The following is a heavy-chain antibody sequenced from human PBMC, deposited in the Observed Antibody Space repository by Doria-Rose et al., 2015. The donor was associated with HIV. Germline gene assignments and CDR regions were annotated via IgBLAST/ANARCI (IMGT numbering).Heavy chain of an antibody. Sequence: QVTLKESGPVLVKPTETLTLTCTVSGVSLSSPGMGVSWIRQPPGKALEWLANIFSDDERSYKTSLKSRLTISRGTSKSQVVLTMTDMDPVDTATYYCARIKSSRWYHKYYFDFWGRGTLVIVPA. D-gene: IGHD6-13*01. CDR2: IFSDDER. J-gene: IGHJ4*02. V-gene: IGHV2-26*01. CDR1: GVSLSSPGMG. CDR3: ARIKSSRWYHKYYFDF.